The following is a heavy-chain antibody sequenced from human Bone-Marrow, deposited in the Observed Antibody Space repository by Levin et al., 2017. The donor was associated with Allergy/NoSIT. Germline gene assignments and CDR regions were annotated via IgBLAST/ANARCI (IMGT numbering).Heavy chain of an antibody. D-gene: IGHD2-15*01. CDR3: VREYCSSGSCSPPY. J-gene: IGHJ4*02. CDR1: GFTFSSYS. Sequence: GGSLRLSCAASGFTFSSYSMNWVRQAPGKGLEWVSSISSSSSYIYYADSVKGRFIISRDNAKKSLYLQMNSLRAEDAAVYYCVREYCSSGSCSPPYWGQGTLVIVSS. V-gene: IGHV3-21*01. CDR2: ISSSSSYI.